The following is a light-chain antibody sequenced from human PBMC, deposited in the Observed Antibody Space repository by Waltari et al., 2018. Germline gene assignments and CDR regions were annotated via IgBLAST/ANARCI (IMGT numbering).Light chain of an antibody. J-gene: IGKJ1*01. CDR2: GAF. CDR1: QSVSSK. Sequence: EIVMTQSPATLSVSPGDTATLSCRASQSVSSKLAWYQLKPGQAPRLLIYGAFTRATGIPARFSGSVSGTEFILTISSMQSEDFAVYYCQQYKNWPPWTFGQGTKVEIK. CDR3: QQYKNWPPWT. V-gene: IGKV3-15*01.